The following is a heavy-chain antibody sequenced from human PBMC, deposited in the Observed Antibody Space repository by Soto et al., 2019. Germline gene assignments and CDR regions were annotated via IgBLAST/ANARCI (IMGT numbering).Heavy chain of an antibody. CDR3: TTDRGGPSGFYYYYGMDV. Sequence: GGSLRLSCAASGFTFSNAWMSWVRQAPGKGLEWVGRIKSKTDGGTTDYAAPVKGRFTISRDDSKNTLYLQMNSLKTEDTAVYYCTTDRGGPSGFYYYYGMDVWGQGTTVTVSS. J-gene: IGHJ6*02. V-gene: IGHV3-15*01. D-gene: IGHD3-10*01. CDR1: GFTFSNAW. CDR2: IKSKTDGGTT.